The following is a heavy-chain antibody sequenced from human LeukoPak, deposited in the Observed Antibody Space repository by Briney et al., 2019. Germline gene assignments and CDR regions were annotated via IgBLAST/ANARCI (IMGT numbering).Heavy chain of an antibody. J-gene: IGHJ4*02. Sequence: GRSLRLSCAAPGFTFSTYGVHWVRQAPGKELEWVSVIYTGGGRYYADSVRGRFTISRDTSKNMVFLQMNSLRVEDTAVYYCARGIDYWGRGTLVTVSS. CDR2: IYTGGGR. CDR1: GFTFSTYG. CDR3: ARGIDY. V-gene: IGHV3-53*01.